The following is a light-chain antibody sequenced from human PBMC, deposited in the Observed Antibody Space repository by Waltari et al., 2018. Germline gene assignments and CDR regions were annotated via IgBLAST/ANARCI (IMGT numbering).Light chain of an antibody. J-gene: IGKJ4*01. CDR1: QSVSSY. V-gene: IGKV3-11*01. Sequence: EIVLTQSPATLSLSPGERAILSCRASQSVSSYLAWYQQKPGQAPRLLIYDASNRATGIPARFSGRGSGTDFTLPISSLEPEDFAVYYCQQRSNWPSLTFGGGTKVEIK. CDR3: QQRSNWPSLT. CDR2: DAS.